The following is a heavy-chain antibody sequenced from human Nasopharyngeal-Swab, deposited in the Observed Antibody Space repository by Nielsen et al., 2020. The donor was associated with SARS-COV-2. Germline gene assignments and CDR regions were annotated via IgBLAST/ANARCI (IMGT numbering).Heavy chain of an antibody. J-gene: IGHJ4*02. D-gene: IGHD1-26*01. CDR3: AREVVGGLVDS. CDR2: FYYSGIT. V-gene: IGHV4-59*12. CDR1: GGAISSYY. Sequence: SETPSLTCTVSGGAISSYYWSWIRQSPGKGLEGSGYFYYSGITNYNPSLKSRVTILIDTSKNQFSLKLNSVTAADTAVYYCAREVVGGLVDSWGQGTLVTVSS.